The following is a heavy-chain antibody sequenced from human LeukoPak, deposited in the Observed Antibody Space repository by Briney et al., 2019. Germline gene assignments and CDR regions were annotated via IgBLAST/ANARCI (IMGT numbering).Heavy chain of an antibody. Sequence: PSEILSLTCTVSGGSTSSSSYYWCWIRQPPGKGLEWIGNVYYSGSTNYNPSLKSRVTISVDTSKNRFSLKLSSVTAADTAVYYCARRKLSSSWRDYWGQGTLVTVSS. D-gene: IGHD6-13*01. CDR3: ARRKLSSSWRDY. CDR1: GGSTSSSSYY. J-gene: IGHJ4*02. V-gene: IGHV4-39*01. CDR2: VYYSGST.